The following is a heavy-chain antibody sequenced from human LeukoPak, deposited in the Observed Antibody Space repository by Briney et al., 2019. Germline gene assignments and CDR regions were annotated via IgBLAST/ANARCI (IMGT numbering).Heavy chain of an antibody. CDR3: ATDSRTNYYYGMDV. V-gene: IGHV4-59*08. CDR1: GGSISSYY. Sequence: SETLSLTCTVSGGSISSYYWSWIRQPPGKGLEWIVYIYYSGSTNYNPSLKSRVTISVDTSKNQFSLKLSSVTAADTAVYYCATDSRTNYYYGMDVWGQGTTVTVSS. CDR2: IYYSGST. J-gene: IGHJ6*02.